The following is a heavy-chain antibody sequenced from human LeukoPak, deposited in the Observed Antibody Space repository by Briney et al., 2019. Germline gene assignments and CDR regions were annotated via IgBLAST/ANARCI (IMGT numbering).Heavy chain of an antibody. J-gene: IGHJ6*03. CDR2: IKQDGSEK. V-gene: IGHV3-7*01. CDR3: ASRYCGRTSCYTGSYYYLDV. Sequence: PGRSLRLSCAASGFTFSSYGMHRVRQAPGKGLEWVANIKQDGSEKYYVDSVKGRFAISRDNAKNSLYLQMNSLRADDTAVYYCASRYCGRTSCYTGSYYYLDVWGKGTTVTASS. D-gene: IGHD2-2*02. CDR1: GFTFSSYG.